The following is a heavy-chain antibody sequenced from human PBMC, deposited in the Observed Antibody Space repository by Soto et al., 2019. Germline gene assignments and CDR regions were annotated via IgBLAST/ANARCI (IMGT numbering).Heavy chain of an antibody. D-gene: IGHD4-17*01. CDR1: GGSISSGGYY. V-gene: IGHV4-31*03. Sequence: QAQLQESGPGLVKPSQTLSLTCTVSGGSISSGGYYWSWIRQHPGKGLEWIGYIYYSGSTYYNPSLKSRVTISVDTSKNQFSLKLSSVTAADTAVYYCARARSMTTVTTLYFDLWGRGTLVTVSS. CDR3: ARARSMTTVTTLYFDL. J-gene: IGHJ2*01. CDR2: IYYSGST.